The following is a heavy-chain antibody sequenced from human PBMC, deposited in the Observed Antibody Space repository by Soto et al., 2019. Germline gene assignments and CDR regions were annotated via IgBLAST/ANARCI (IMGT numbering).Heavy chain of an antibody. V-gene: IGHV4-34*01. D-gene: IGHD6-13*01. CDR3: ARVSGIAALDY. J-gene: IGHJ4*02. Sequence: SSETPFLPCTFSCGSLRSGGYYWSWIRQPPGKGLEWIGEINHSGSTNYSPSLKSRVTISVDTSKNQFSLKLSSVTAADTAVYYCARVSGIAALDYWGQGTLVTVSS. CDR2: INHSGST. CDR1: CGSLRSGGYY.